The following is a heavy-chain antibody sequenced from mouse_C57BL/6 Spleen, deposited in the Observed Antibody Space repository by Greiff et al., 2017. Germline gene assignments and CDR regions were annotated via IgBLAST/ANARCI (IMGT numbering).Heavy chain of an antibody. J-gene: IGHJ1*03. D-gene: IGHD2-5*01. CDR1: GFTFSDYY. CDR2: INYDGSST. Sequence: EVMLVESEGGLVQPGSSMKLSCTASGFTFSDYYMAWVRQVPEKGLEWVANINYDGSSTYYLDSLKSRFIISRDNAKNILYLQMSSLKSEDTATYYCARDRGSNYEYFDVWGTGTTVTVSS. CDR3: ARDRGSNYEYFDV. V-gene: IGHV5-16*01.